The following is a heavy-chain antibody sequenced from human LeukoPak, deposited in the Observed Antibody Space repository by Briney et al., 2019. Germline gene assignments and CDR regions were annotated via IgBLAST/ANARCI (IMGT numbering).Heavy chain of an antibody. CDR2: VDPEDGET. J-gene: IGHJ3*02. V-gene: IGHV1-69-2*01. D-gene: IGHD1-26*01. Sequence: ASVKVSCKASGYTFTDYYMHWVQQAPGKGLEWMGRVDPEDGETIYAEKFQGRVTITADTSTDTAYMELSSLRSEDTAVYYCARVGASSLIAFDIWGQGTMVTVSS. CDR3: ARVGASSLIAFDI. CDR1: GYTFTDYY.